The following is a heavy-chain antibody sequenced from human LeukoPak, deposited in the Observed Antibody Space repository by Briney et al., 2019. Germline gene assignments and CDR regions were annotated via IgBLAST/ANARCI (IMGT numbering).Heavy chain of an antibody. J-gene: IGHJ4*02. CDR3: AKVRCDGHCYIFDY. CDR2: ISGSGGST. D-gene: IGHD2-21*01. CDR1: GFTFSNYA. Sequence: GGSLRLSCAASGFTFSNYAMSWVRQAPGKGLEWVSAISGSGGSTYYADSVKGRFTISRDNSKNTLFLQMNSLRAEDTAVYYCAKVRCDGHCYIFDYWGQGALVTVSS. V-gene: IGHV3-23*01.